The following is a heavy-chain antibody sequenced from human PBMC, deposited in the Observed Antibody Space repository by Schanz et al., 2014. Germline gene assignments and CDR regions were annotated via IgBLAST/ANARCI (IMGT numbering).Heavy chain of an antibody. D-gene: IGHD3-16*01. CDR1: GGTFNSYT. V-gene: IGHV1-69*02. CDR3: VRVPSRDVSFDL. CDR2: IIPILGIA. Sequence: QVQLVQSGAEVKKPGSSMKVSCKASGGTFNSYTINWVRQAPGQGLEWMGRIIPILGIANYAQKFQGRVTITADRSTSTAYMELRSLRSDDTAHYYCVRVPSRDVSFDLWGRGTLVTVSS. J-gene: IGHJ2*01.